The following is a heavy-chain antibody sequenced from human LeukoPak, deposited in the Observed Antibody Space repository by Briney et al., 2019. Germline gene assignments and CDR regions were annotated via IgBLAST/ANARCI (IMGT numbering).Heavy chain of an antibody. CDR1: GGTFSSYA. J-gene: IGHJ4*02. V-gene: IGHV1-69*13. Sequence: AASVKVSCTASGGTFSSYAISWVRQAPGQGLEWMGGIIPILGTANYAQKFQGRVTITADESTSTAYMELSSLRSEDTAVYYCARSASLVVVPAALDYWGQGTLVTVSS. CDR2: IIPILGTA. CDR3: ARSASLVVVPAALDY. D-gene: IGHD2-2*01.